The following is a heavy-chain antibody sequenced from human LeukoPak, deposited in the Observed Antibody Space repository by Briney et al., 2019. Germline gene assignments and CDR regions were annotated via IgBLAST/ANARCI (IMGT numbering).Heavy chain of an antibody. CDR2: TFYRSKWHN. J-gene: IGHJ4*02. V-gene: IGHV6-1*01. Sequence: SQTLSLTCAISGDCVSSNSATWIWIRQPPSRGLEWLGRTFYRSKWHNDYAVYVKSRTTINADTSKNHFSLQLNSVTPEDTAVYYCARAAIDTSGYYSFDYWGQGTLVTVSS. D-gene: IGHD3-22*01. CDR3: ARAAIDTSGYYSFDY. CDR1: GDCVSSNSAT.